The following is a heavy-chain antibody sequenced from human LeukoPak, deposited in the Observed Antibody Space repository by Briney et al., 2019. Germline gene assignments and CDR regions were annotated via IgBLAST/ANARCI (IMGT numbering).Heavy chain of an antibody. Sequence: GGSLRLSCAASGFTFSNSGIHWVRQAPGKGLGWVAFIRYDGTTKYYADSVKGRFTISRDNSKNTLYLQMNSLRVEDTSLYYCAKALYISNWFYFDYWGQGTLVTVSS. J-gene: IGHJ4*02. CDR3: AKALYISNWFYFDY. CDR1: GFTFSNSG. CDR2: IRYDGTTK. D-gene: IGHD6-13*01. V-gene: IGHV3-30*02.